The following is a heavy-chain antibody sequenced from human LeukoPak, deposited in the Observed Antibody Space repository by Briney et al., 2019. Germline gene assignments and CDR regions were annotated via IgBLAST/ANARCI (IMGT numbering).Heavy chain of an antibody. CDR3: AREDVDTGSDC. CDR2: IYTSGST. Sequence: SETLSLTWTVSGGSISSGTYHWSWIRQLAGKGLEWIGRIYTSGSTDYNPSLKSRVTISKDTSQNHFSLKLSSVTAADTAVYYCAREDVDTGSDCWGQGTLVTVST. CDR1: GGSISSGTYH. J-gene: IGHJ4*02. D-gene: IGHD5-18*01. V-gene: IGHV4-61*02.